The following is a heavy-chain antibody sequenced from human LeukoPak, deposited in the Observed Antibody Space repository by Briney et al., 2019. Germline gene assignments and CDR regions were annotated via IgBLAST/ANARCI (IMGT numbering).Heavy chain of an antibody. CDR3: AKSGIAAAGQRGYFDY. CDR2: IYSGGST. D-gene: IGHD6-13*01. V-gene: IGHV3-66*02. J-gene: IGHJ4*02. Sequence: PGGSLRLSCAASGFTVSSNYMSWVRQAPGKGLEWVSIIYSGGSTCYADSVKGRFTISRDNSKNTVYLQMSSLRGEDTAVYYCAKSGIAAAGQRGYFDYWGQGTLVTVSS. CDR1: GFTVSSNY.